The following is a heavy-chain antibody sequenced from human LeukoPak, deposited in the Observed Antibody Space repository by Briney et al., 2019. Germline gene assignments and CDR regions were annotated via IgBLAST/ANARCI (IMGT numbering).Heavy chain of an antibody. V-gene: IGHV1-8*01. D-gene: IGHD5-18*01. CDR3: ARDSGYSYGLYDY. Sequence: ASVKVSCKASGYTFTSYDINWVRQATGQGLEWMGWMNPNSGNTGYAQKFQGRVTMTRNTSISTAYMELSRLRSDDTAVYYCARDSGYSYGLYDYWGQGTLVTVSS. J-gene: IGHJ4*02. CDR2: MNPNSGNT. CDR1: GYTFTSYD.